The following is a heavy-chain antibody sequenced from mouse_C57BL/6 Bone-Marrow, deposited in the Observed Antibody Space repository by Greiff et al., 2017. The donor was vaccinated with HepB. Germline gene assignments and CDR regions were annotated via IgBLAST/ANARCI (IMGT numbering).Heavy chain of an antibody. CDR2: ISYDGSN. D-gene: IGHD2-4*01. V-gene: IGHV3-6*01. Sequence: EVKLQESGPGLVKPSQSLSLTCSVTGYSITSGYYWNWIRQFPGNKLEWMGYISYDGSNNYNPSLKNRISITRDTSKNQFFLKLNSVTTEDTATYYCARGIYYDYDEGAWFAYWGQGTLVTVSA. J-gene: IGHJ3*01. CDR3: ARGIYYDYDEGAWFAY. CDR1: GYSITSGYY.